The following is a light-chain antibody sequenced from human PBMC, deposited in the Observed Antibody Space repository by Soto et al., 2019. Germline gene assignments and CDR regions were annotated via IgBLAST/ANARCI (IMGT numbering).Light chain of an antibody. V-gene: IGLV2-14*01. CDR2: EVT. CDR3: SSYTSTNHVA. Sequence: QSVLTQPASVSGSPGQSITISCTGTSSDVGGYNYVSWYQQHPGKAPKLVIYEVTKRPSGVSNRFSGSKSGNTASLTISGLQAEDETDYYCSSYTSTNHVAFGGGTKVTVL. CDR1: SSDVGGYNY. J-gene: IGLJ2*01.